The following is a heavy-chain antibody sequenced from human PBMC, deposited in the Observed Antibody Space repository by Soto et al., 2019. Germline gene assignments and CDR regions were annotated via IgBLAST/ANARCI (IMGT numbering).Heavy chain of an antibody. CDR2: IIPIFGTA. V-gene: IGHV1-69*13. CDR3: AREPYDFWSGYHRYYYYGMDV. Sequence: SVKVSCKASGGTFSSYAISWVRQAPGQGLEWMGGIIPIFGTANYAQKFQGRVTITADESTSTAYMELSSLRSEDTAVYYCAREPYDFWSGYHRYYYYGMDVWGQGTTVTVSS. J-gene: IGHJ6*02. CDR1: GGTFSSYA. D-gene: IGHD3-3*01.